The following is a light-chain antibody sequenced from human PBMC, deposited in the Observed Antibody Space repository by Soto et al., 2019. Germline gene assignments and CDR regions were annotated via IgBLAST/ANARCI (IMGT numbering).Light chain of an antibody. J-gene: IGLJ2*01. Sequence: QSALTQPASVSGSPGQSITISCTGTSSDVGGYNYVSWYQQHPGKAPKLMIYGVSNRPSGVSNRFSGSKSGNTASLTISGLQAEDEADYYCSSYTITSTLVIFGGGTKLTVL. CDR2: GVS. V-gene: IGLV2-14*01. CDR1: SSDVGGYNY. CDR3: SSYTITSTLVI.